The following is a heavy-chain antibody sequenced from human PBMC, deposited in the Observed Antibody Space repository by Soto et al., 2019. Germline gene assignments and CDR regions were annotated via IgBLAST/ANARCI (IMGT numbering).Heavy chain of an antibody. V-gene: IGHV5-51*01. Sequence: PGESLKISCKGSGYSFTTYWSGWVRQMPGKGLEGMVIIYPGDSDTRYSPSFQGQVTISADKSINTPYLQWSSLKASDTAIYYFARQAAAGKYYSAMDVWGQGTTVPVSS. D-gene: IGHD6-13*01. CDR1: GYSFTTYW. J-gene: IGHJ6*02. CDR3: ARQAAAGKYYSAMDV. CDR2: IYPGDSDT.